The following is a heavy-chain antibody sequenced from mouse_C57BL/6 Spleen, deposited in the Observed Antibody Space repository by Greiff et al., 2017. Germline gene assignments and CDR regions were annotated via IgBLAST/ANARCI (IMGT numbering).Heavy chain of an antibody. J-gene: IGHJ2*01. CDR3: ARETAQATDYFDY. V-gene: IGHV1-55*01. CDR1: GYTFTSYW. Sequence: QVQLQQPGAELVKPGASVKMSCKASGYTFTSYWITWVKRPGQGLEWIGDIYPGSGSTNYNEKFKSKATLTVDTSSSTAYMQLSSLTSEDSAVYYCARETAQATDYFDYWGQGTTLTVAS. CDR2: IYPGSGST. D-gene: IGHD3-2*02.